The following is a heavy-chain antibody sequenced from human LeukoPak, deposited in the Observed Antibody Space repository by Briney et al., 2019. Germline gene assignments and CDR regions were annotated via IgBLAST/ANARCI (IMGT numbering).Heavy chain of an antibody. V-gene: IGHV4-39*01. CDR3: GRRRKDLNGFEP. J-gene: IGHJ5*02. CDR1: GGSISSSDYN. Sequence: PSETLSLTCTVSGGSISSSDYNWGWIPQPPGKELEWIALINYSGRTFYNPSLNSRATITVDMSKNQFFQNLNSVTAADTAVYYCGRRRKDLNGFEPWGEGTLVTVSS. CDR2: INYSGRT.